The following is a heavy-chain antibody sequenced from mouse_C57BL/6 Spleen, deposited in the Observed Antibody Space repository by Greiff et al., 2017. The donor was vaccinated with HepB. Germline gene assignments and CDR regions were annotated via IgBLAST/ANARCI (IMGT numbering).Heavy chain of an antibody. CDR2: INPGSGGT. D-gene: IGHD2-3*01. V-gene: IGHV1-54*01. Sequence: VQLQQSGAELVRPGTSVKVSCKASGYAFTNYLIEWVKQRPGQGLEWIGVINPGSGGTNYNEKFKGKATLTADKSSSTAYMQLSSLTSEDSAVYVGARGGIYDGYLYYFDYWGQGTTLTVSS. J-gene: IGHJ2*01. CDR3: ARGGIYDGYLYYFDY. CDR1: GYAFTNYL.